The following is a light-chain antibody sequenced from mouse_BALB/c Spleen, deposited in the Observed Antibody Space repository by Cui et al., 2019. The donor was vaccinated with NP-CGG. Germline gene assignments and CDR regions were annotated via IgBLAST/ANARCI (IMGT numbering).Light chain of an antibody. V-gene: IGLV1*01. J-gene: IGLJ1*01. Sequence: QAVVTQASAPTTSPGATVTLTCRSSTGAVTTSNYAKWVQEKPDHLFTGLIGSTNNRAPGVPARFSGSLIGDKAALTITGAQTEDETIYFCALWYSNHWVFGGGTKLTVL. CDR1: TGAVTTSNY. CDR2: STN. CDR3: ALWYSNHWV.